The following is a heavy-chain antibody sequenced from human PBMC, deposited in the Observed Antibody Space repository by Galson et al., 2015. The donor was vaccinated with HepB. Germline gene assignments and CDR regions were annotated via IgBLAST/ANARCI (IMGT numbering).Heavy chain of an antibody. CDR1: GYSFTSYW. CDR3: ARIGREYYYDSSGYYPFDY. CDR2: IYPGDSDT. D-gene: IGHD3-22*01. V-gene: IGHV5-51*01. Sequence: SGAEVKKPGESLKISCKGSGYSFTSYWIGWVRQMPGKGLEWMGIIYPGDSDTRYSPSFQGQVTISADKSISTAYLQWSSLKASDTAMYYCARIGREYYYDSSGYYPFDYWGQGTLVTVSS. J-gene: IGHJ4*02.